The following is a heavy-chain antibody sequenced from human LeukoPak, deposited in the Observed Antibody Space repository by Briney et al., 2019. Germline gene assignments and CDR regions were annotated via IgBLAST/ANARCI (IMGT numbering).Heavy chain of an antibody. V-gene: IGHV4-4*07. CDR3: ARDEHYCDSSGHSKPLDY. CDR2: IYTSGST. D-gene: IGHD3-22*01. Sequence: SETLSLXCTVSGGSISSYYWSWIRRPAGKGLEWIGRIYTSGSTNYNPSLKSRVTMSVDTSKNQFSLKLSSVTAADTAVYYCARDEHYCDSSGHSKPLDYWGQGTLVTVSS. J-gene: IGHJ4*02. CDR1: GGSISSYY.